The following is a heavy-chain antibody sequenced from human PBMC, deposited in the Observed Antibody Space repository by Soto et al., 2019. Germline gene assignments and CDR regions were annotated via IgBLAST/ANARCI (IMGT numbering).Heavy chain of an antibody. V-gene: IGHV3-30*18. CDR2: ISYDGSNK. J-gene: IGHJ6*03. Sequence: GGSLRLSCAASGFTFSSYGMHWVRQAPGKGLEWVAVISYDGSNKYYADSVKGRFTISRDNSKNTLYLQMNSLRAEDTAVYYCAKDPRITMVRGVINYYYMDVWGKGTTVTVSS. CDR3: AKDPRITMVRGVINYYYMDV. D-gene: IGHD3-10*01. CDR1: GFTFSSYG.